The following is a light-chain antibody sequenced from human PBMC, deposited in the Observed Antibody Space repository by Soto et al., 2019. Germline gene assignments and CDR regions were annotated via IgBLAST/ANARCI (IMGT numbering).Light chain of an antibody. CDR1: SSNIGGNA. J-gene: IGLJ1*01. CDR3: AAWDDRLNGYV. V-gene: IGLV1-44*01. CDR2: SNN. Sequence: QSVLTQPPSASGTPGQRVTISCSGSSSNIGGNAVNWYQQLPGTPPKLLIYSNNQRPSGVPDRFSGSTSGTSASLAISGLQSEDEADNYCAAWDDRLNGYVFGTGTKVTVL.